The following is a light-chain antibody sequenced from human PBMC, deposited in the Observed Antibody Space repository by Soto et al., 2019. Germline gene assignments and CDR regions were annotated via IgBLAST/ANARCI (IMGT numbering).Light chain of an antibody. J-gene: IGLJ1*01. CDR3: SSYAGINNLGV. V-gene: IGLV2-8*01. CDR1: SSDVGGYKY. Sequence: QSALTQPPSASGSPGQSVTISCTGTSSDVGGYKYVSWYQQHPGKAPKLMIFEVNKRPSGVPDRFSGSKFGNTASLTVSGLQAEDEDDYYCSSYAGINNLGVFGTGTKLTVL. CDR2: EVN.